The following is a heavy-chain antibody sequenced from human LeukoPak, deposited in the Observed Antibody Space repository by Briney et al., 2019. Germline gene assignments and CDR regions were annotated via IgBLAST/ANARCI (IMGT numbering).Heavy chain of an antibody. V-gene: IGHV3-53*01. J-gene: IGHJ3*02. CDR1: GFTVSGTH. CDR2: MYTGGTT. D-gene: IGHD1-1*01. Sequence: GGSLRLSCAASGFTVSGTHMSWVRQAPGKGLEWVSAMYTGGTTYYADSVTGRFTVSRDTSRNTLFLHMDSLRAEDTAVYYCARANFGTGPTPHDDAFDIWGQGTMVTVSS. CDR3: ARANFGTGPTPHDDAFDI.